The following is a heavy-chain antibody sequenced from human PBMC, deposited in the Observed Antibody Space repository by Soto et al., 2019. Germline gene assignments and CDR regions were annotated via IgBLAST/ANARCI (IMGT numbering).Heavy chain of an antibody. CDR3: VKDPLGYFGWLSPRNWFDP. V-gene: IGHV3-23*01. CDR1: GFTLSSYA. CDR2: ISGRGGNT. D-gene: IGHD3-9*01. Sequence: DVQRLESVGGLAQPGGSLRLSCAASGFTLSSYAMSWVRQAPGKGLEWGSGISGRGGNTHYADSVKGRFTSSRDNSEKTLYLQMNSLRVEDTAAYYCVKDPLGYFGWLSPRNWFDPWGQGTLVTVSS. J-gene: IGHJ5*02.